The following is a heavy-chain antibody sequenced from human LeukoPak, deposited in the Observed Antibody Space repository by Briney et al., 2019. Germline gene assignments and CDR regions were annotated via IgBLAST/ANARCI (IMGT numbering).Heavy chain of an antibody. V-gene: IGHV4-59*01. CDR1: GGSISSCY. CDR3: ARGYCSSTSFYPLGRFDP. Sequence: PSETLSLTCTVSGGSISSCYWSWIRQPPGKGLEWIGYIYYSGSTNYNPSLKSRVTISVDTSKNQFSLKLSSVTAADTAVYYCARGYCSSTSFYPLGRFDPWGQGTLVTVSS. D-gene: IGHD2-2*01. CDR2: IYYSGST. J-gene: IGHJ5*02.